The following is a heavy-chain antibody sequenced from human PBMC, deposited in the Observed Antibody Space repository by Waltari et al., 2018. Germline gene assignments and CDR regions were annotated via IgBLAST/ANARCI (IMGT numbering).Heavy chain of an antibody. V-gene: IGHV1-24*01. CDR1: GYTFTSYY. J-gene: IGHJ4*02. Sequence: QVQLVQSGAEVKKPGASVKVSCKASGYTFTSYYMHWVRQAPGKGLEWMGVFDPEDGETIYAQKFQGRVTMTEDTSTDTAYMELSSLRSEDTAVYYCATGEYYDILTGYYNIFDYWGQGTLVTVSS. CDR2: FDPEDGET. CDR3: ATGEYYDILTGYYNIFDY. D-gene: IGHD3-9*01.